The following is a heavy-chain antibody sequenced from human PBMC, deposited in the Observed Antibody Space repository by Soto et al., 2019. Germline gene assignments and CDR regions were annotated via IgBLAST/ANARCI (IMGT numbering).Heavy chain of an antibody. CDR3: ARVGLLWLRSGRYYYYGIDV. D-gene: IGHD5-12*01. J-gene: IGHJ6*02. CDR1: GGSISSGDYY. CDR2: IYYSGST. Sequence: PSETLSLTCTVSGGSISSGDYYWSWIRQPPGKGLEWIGYIYYSGSTYYNPSLKSRVTISVDTPKNQFSLKLSSVTAADTAVYYCARVGLLWLRSGRYYYYGIDVWGQGTTVTVSS. V-gene: IGHV4-30-4*01.